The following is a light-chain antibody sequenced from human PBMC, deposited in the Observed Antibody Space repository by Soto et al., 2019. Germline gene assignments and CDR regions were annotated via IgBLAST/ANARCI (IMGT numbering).Light chain of an antibody. CDR3: SSYTGSSTLV. J-gene: IGLJ1*01. CDR1: ISDVGGYNY. V-gene: IGLV2-14*01. CDR2: EVS. Sequence: QSALTQPASVSGSPGQSITISCTGSISDVGGYNYVSWYQQHPGKAPKLMIYEVSNRPSGVPNRFSGSKSGNTASLTISGLQSEDEADYYCSSYTGSSTLVFGTGTKLTVL.